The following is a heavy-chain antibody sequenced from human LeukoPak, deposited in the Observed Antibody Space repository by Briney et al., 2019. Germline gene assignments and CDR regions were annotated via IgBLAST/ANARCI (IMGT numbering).Heavy chain of an antibody. D-gene: IGHD3-10*01. CDR2: INPSGGST. Sequence: EASVKVSCKASGYTFTSYYMHWVRQAPGQGLEWMGIINPSGGSTSYAQKFQGRVTMTRDTSTSTAYMELSSLRSEDTAVYYCARGRRMVRGVRNYYYYGMDVWGQGTTVTVSS. CDR1: GYTFTSYY. CDR3: ARGRRMVRGVRNYYYYGMDV. J-gene: IGHJ6*02. V-gene: IGHV1-46*01.